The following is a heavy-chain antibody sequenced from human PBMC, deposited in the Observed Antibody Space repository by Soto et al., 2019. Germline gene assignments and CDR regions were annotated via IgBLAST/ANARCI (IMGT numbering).Heavy chain of an antibody. CDR1: GGSFSGYY. J-gene: IGHJ5*02. CDR2: INHSGST. V-gene: IGHV4-34*01. Sequence: QVQLQQWGAGLLKPSETLSLTCAVYGGSFSGYYWSWIRQPPGKGLEWIGEINHSGSTNYNPSLKHRVTISVDTSKNHFSLKLSSVTAADTAVYYCARGLDCGGDCYSNWFDPWGQGTLVTVSS. CDR3: ARGLDCGGDCYSNWFDP. D-gene: IGHD2-21*02.